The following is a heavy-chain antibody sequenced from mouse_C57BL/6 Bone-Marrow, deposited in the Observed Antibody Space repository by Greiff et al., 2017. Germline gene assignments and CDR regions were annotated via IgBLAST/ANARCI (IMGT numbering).Heavy chain of an antibody. CDR1: GYAFTNYL. D-gene: IGHD2-2*01. Sequence: QVQLQQSGAELVRPGTSVKVSCKASGYAFTNYLIEWVKQRPGQGLEWIGVINPGSGGTNYNEKFKGKATLTADKSSSTAYMQLSSLTSEDSAVYFCAKTVYYCYDDYYAFDYWGQGTSVTVSS. CDR2: INPGSGGT. V-gene: IGHV1-54*01. CDR3: AKTVYYCYDDYYAFDY. J-gene: IGHJ4*01.